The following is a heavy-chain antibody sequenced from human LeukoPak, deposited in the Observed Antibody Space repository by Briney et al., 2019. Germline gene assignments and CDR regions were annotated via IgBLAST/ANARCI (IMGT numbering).Heavy chain of an antibody. Sequence: SETLSLTCAVYGGSFRGYYWSWIRQPPGKGLEWIGEINHSGSTNYNPSLKSRVTISVDTSKNQFSLKLSSVTAADTAVYYCARGVVVVPAAIHSHWFDPWGQGTLVTVSS. CDR2: INHSGST. J-gene: IGHJ5*02. CDR3: ARGVVVVPAAIHSHWFDP. V-gene: IGHV4-34*01. CDR1: GGSFRGYY. D-gene: IGHD2-2*02.